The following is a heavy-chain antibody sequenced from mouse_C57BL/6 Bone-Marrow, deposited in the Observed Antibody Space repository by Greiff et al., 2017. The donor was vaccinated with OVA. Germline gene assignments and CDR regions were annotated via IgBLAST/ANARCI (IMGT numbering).Heavy chain of an antibody. J-gene: IGHJ2*01. V-gene: IGHV1-26*01. D-gene: IGHD1-1*01. CDR3: ARWDYGSSPYYFDY. CDR1: GYTFTDYY. Sequence: VQLQQSGPELVKPGASVKISCKASGYTFTDYYMNWVKQSHGKSLEWIGDINPNNGGTSYNQKFKGKATLTVDKSSSTAYMELRSLTSEDSAVYYCARWDYGSSPYYFDYWGQGTTLTVSS. CDR2: INPNNGGT.